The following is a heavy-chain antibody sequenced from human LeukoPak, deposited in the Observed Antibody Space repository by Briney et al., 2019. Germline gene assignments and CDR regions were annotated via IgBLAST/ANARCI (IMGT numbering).Heavy chain of an antibody. J-gene: IGHJ3*01. CDR2: IYYDGNQK. V-gene: IGHV3-33*08. Sequence: PGGSLRLSCAASGXTFSSYGMHWVRQAPGEGLEWVAVIYYDGNQKYYGDSVKGRFTVSRDVSENMLYLQMSSLRADDTAVYYCARGGVATAWGAFDVWGQGTMVTVSS. CDR3: ARGGVATAWGAFDV. CDR1: GXTFSSYG. D-gene: IGHD4-23*01.